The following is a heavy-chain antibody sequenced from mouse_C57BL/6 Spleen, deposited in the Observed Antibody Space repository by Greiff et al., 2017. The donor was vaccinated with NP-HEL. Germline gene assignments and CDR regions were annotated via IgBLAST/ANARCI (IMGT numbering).Heavy chain of an antibody. CDR3: ARHEERGFAY. CDR1: GFTFSSYT. CDR2: ISGGGGNT. Sequence: EVQVVESGGGLVKPGGSLKLSCAASGFTFSSYTMSWVRQTPEKRLEWVATISGGGGNTYYPDSVKGRFTISRDNAKNTLYLQMSSLRSEDTALYYWARHEERGFAYWGQGTLVTVSA. J-gene: IGHJ3*01. V-gene: IGHV5-9*01.